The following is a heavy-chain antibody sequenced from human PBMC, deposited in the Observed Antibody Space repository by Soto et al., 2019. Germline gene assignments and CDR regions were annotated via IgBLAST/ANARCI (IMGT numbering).Heavy chain of an antibody. CDR2: ISYDGSNK. CDR3: ARDRQWLVPKYYFDY. V-gene: IGHV3-30-3*01. Sequence: QVQLVESGGGVVQPGRSLRLSCAASGFTFSSYAMHWVRQAPGKGLEWVAVISYDGSNKYYADSVKGRFTIPRDNSKNTLYLQMNSLRAEDTAVYYCARDRQWLVPKYYFDYWGQGTLVTVSS. CDR1: GFTFSSYA. J-gene: IGHJ4*02. D-gene: IGHD6-19*01.